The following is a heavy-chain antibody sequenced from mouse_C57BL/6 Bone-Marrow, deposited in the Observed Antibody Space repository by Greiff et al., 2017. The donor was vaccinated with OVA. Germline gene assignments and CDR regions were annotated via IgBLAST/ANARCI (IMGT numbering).Heavy chain of an antibody. V-gene: IGHV2-4*01. CDR2: IWSGGST. CDR3: AKSPYDYDDAMDY. CDR1: GFSLTSYG. J-gene: IGHJ4*01. D-gene: IGHD2-4*01. Sequence: VKVVESGPGLVQPSQSLSITCTVSGFSLTSYGVHWVRQPPGKGLEWLGVIWSGGSTDYNAAFISRLSISKDNSKSQVFLKMNSLQADDTAIYYCAKSPYDYDDAMDYWGQGTSVTVSS.